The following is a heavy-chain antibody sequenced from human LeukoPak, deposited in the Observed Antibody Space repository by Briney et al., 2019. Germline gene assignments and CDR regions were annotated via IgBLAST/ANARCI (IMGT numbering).Heavy chain of an antibody. CDR1: GFTFSSYA. V-gene: IGHV3-23*01. CDR3: AKDPTYYYDSSGP. CDR2: ISDSGGST. Sequence: GGSLRLSCAATGFTFSSYAMSWVRQAPGKGLEWVSAISDSGGSTYYADSVKGRFTISRDNSKNTLYLQMNSLRAEDTAVYYCAKDPTYYYDSSGPRGQGTLVTVSS. D-gene: IGHD3-22*01. J-gene: IGHJ5*02.